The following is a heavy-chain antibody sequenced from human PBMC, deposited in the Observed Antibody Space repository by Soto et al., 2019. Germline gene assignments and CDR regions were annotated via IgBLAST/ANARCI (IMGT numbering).Heavy chain of an antibody. Sequence: PRLSCAASGFTVSGNYMTWVRQAPGKGLDWVSIIYSGGSTFYADSVKGRFTISRDNSRNTVYLQMNSLRVEDTAVYYCATSTVVTHFDYWGQGTPVTVSS. CDR2: IYSGGST. J-gene: IGHJ4*02. V-gene: IGHV3-53*01. CDR3: ATSTVVTHFDY. CDR1: GFTVSGNY. D-gene: IGHD4-17*01.